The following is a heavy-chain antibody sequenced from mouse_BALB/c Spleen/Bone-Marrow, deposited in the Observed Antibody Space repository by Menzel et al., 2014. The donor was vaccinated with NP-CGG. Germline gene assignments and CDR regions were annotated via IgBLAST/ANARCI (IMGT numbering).Heavy chain of an antibody. J-gene: IGHJ4*01. D-gene: IGHD2-2*01. CDR2: INPNNGGT. CDR3: ARRIPYGYATDY. V-gene: IGHV1-22*01. CDR1: GYTFTEYT. Sequence: DVQLQESGPELVKPGASVKISCKTSGYTFTEYTMHWVKQSHGKSLEWIGTINPNNGGTSYNQKLKGKATLTVEKSSSTVYMELRRLTSDGSAVYYCARRIPYGYATDYWGQGTSVTGSS.